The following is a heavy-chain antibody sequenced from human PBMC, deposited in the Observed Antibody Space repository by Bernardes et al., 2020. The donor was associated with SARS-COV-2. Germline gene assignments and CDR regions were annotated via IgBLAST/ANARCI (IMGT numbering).Heavy chain of an antibody. CDR2: IDWDDDK. D-gene: IGHD3-10*01. CDR1: GFSLSTSGMC. CDR3: ARSPGSGSYPYYFDY. Sequence: SGPTLVKPTQTLTLTCTFSGFSLSTSGMCVSWIRQPPGKALEWLARIDWDDDKYYSTSLKTRLTISKDTSKNQVVLTMTNMDPVDTATYYCARSPGSGSYPYYFDYWGQGTLVTVSS. V-gene: IGHV2-70*11. J-gene: IGHJ4*02.